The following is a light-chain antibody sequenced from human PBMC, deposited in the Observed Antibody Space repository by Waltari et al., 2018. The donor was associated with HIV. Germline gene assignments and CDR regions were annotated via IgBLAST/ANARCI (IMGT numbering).Light chain of an antibody. Sequence: QSVLTQPPSASGTPGQRVTISCSGRSSNTGSNTVNWYQQFPGTAPKLLIYSNTRRPSGVPDRVSGSKSGTSASLAISGLQSEDEADYYCAVWDDSLNGWVFGGGTKLTVL. V-gene: IGLV1-44*01. CDR2: SNT. CDR3: AVWDDSLNGWV. CDR1: SSNTGSNT. J-gene: IGLJ3*02.